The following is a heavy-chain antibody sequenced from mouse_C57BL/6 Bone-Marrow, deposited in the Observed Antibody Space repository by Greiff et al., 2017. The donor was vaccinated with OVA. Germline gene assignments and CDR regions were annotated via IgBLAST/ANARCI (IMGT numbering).Heavy chain of an antibody. V-gene: IGHV5-4*01. J-gene: IGHJ1*03. D-gene: IGHD1-1*01. CDR2: ISDGGSYT. CDR1: GFTFSSYA. Sequence: EVHLVESGGGLVKPGGSLKLSCAASGFTFSSYAMSWVRQTPEKRLEWVATISDGGSYTYYPDNVKGRFPSSRDNAKNNLYLQMSHLKSEDTAMYYCARDRTTVVVRGYWYFDVWGTGTTVTVSS. CDR3: ARDRTTVVVRGYWYFDV.